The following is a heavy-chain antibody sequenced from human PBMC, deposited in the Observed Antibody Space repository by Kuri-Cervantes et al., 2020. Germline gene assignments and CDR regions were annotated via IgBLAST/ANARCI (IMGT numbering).Heavy chain of an antibody. CDR1: GFTFSSYE. CDR2: RSYDGSNK. Sequence: GGSLRLSCAASGFTFSSYEMHWVRQAPGKGLEWGAVRSYDGSNKHYADSVKGRFTISRDNSKSALYLEMNTLRPEDTAVYYCARRPVTLVLDYWGQGTLVTVSS. CDR3: ARRPVTLVLDY. J-gene: IGHJ4*02. V-gene: IGHV3-30-3*01. D-gene: IGHD4-17*01.